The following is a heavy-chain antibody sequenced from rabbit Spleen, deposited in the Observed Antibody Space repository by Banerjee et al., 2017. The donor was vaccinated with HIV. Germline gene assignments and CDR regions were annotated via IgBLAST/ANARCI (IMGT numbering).Heavy chain of an antibody. CDR3: ARDAGTSFSTYGMDL. D-gene: IGHD8-1*01. V-gene: IGHV1S45*01. Sequence: QEQLVESGGGLVQPEGSLTLTCTASGFSFSNKAVMCWVRQAPGKGLEWIACINAITGKAVYANWAKGRFTISKTSSTTVTLQMTSLTVADTATYFCARDAGTSFSTYGMDLWGPGTLVTVS. J-gene: IGHJ6*01. CDR2: INAITGKA. CDR1: GFSFSNKAV.